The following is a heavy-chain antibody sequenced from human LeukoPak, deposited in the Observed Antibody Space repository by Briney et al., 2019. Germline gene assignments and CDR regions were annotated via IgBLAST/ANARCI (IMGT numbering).Heavy chain of an antibody. CDR2: IFSGGST. CDR3: ARDSLPFLPSPNDY. D-gene: IGHD3-16*02. CDR1: GFTVSSNY. J-gene: IGHJ4*02. V-gene: IGHV3-53*01. Sequence: GGSLRLSCAASGFTVSSNYMSWVRQAPGKGLEWVSVIFSGGSTYYADSVKGRFTISRDNSKNTLYLQMNSLRAEDTAVYYCARDSLPFLPSPNDYWGQGTLVTVSS.